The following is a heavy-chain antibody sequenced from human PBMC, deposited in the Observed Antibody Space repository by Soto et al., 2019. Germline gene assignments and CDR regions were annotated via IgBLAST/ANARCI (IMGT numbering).Heavy chain of an antibody. J-gene: IGHJ4*02. CDR3: EGGLLSFDY. CDR1: GGSISSGGYY. V-gene: IGHV4-31*03. CDR2: ISYSGST. Sequence: QVQLQESGPGLVKPSQTLSLTCTVSGGSISSGGYYWSWLRQHTGKGLERIGYISYSGSTYYNPSLKSRVPISVDTSKNQFSLTLSSVTAEDTDLYYCEGGLLSFDYLGQGTLVTVSS.